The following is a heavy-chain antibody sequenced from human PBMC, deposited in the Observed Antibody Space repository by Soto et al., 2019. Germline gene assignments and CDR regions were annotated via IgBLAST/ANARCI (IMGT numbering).Heavy chain of an antibody. CDR1: GYSFTRYW. D-gene: IGHD6-19*01. CDR2: IDPSDSYT. V-gene: IGHV5-10-1*01. J-gene: IGHJ4*02. CDR3: AKIYRSGWYNDY. Sequence: GESLKISCKGSGYSFTRYWISWVRQMPGKGLEWMGRIDPSDSYTSYSPSFQGHVTISADKSISTAYLQWSSLKASDTAMYYCAKIYRSGWYNDYWGQGTLVTVSS.